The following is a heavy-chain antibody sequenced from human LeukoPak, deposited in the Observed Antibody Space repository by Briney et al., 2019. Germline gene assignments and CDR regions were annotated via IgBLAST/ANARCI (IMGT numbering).Heavy chain of an antibody. V-gene: IGHV3-23*01. J-gene: IGHJ4*02. CDR1: GFTFSSYA. Sequence: GGSLRLSCAASGFTFSSYAMSWVRQAPGKGLEWVSGISGSGGSTYYADSVKGRFTISRDNAKNSLYLQMNSLRAEDTAVYYCATVHDSSLDYWGQGTLVTVSS. D-gene: IGHD1-1*01. CDR2: ISGSGGST. CDR3: ATVHDSSLDY.